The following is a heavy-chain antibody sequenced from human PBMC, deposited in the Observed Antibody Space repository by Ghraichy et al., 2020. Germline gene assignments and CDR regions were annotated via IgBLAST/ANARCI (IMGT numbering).Heavy chain of an antibody. CDR3: AKEGGRLGGGAFDV. CDR1: EFTFDGYP. J-gene: IGHJ3*01. D-gene: IGHD1-26*01. V-gene: IGHV3-23*01. CDR2: LGADGRST. Sequence: GGSLRLSCAVSEFTFDGYPMTWVRQAPGKGLEWVSPLGADGRSTFYADSVKGRFTISRDKSKRTMYLQMNSLRADDTAVYYCAKEGGRLGGGAFDVWGQGTKVTVSS.